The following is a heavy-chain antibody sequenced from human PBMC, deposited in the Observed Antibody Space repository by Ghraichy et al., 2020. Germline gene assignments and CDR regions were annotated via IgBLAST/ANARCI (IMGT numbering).Heavy chain of an antibody. CDR3: TRGHDYYYAMDV. CDR2: TYHKSKWYN. Sequence: SQTLSLTCAISGDSVSRYSAAWNWVRPSPSRGLEWLGRTYHKSKWYNDYAVSVRSRISVNPDTSKNQFSLQLKSVTPEDTAVYYCTRGHDYYYAMDVWGQGTTVTVSS. V-gene: IGHV6-1*01. CDR1: GDSVSRYSAA. J-gene: IGHJ6*02.